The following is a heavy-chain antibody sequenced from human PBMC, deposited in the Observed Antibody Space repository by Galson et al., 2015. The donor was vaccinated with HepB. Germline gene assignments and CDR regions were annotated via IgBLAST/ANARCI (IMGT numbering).Heavy chain of an antibody. D-gene: IGHD7-27*01. CDR1: GFTFSSYS. CDR2: ISTGGGNI. V-gene: IGHV3-21*04. CDR3: WGAYWYGMDV. J-gene: IGHJ6*02. Sequence: SLRLSCAASGFTFSSYSMNWVRQAPGKGLEWVSYISTGGGNIYYAESVKGRFTISRDNSKNTLYLQMNSLRAEDTAVYFCWGAYWYGMDVWGQGTTVTVSS.